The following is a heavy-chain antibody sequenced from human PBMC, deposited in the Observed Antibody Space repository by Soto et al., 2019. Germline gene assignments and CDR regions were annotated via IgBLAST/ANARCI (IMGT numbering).Heavy chain of an antibody. J-gene: IGHJ6*02. CDR1: GFTFSSYG. CDR3: AKFGRGPYSSSSSYYYYGMDV. D-gene: IGHD6-6*01. CDR2: ISYDGSNK. V-gene: IGHV3-30*18. Sequence: SSLRLSCAASGFTFSSYGMHWVRQAPGKGLEWVAVISYDGSNKYYADSVKGRFTISRDNSKNTLYLQMNSLRAEDTAVYYCAKFGRGPYSSSSSYYYYGMDVWGQGTTVTVSS.